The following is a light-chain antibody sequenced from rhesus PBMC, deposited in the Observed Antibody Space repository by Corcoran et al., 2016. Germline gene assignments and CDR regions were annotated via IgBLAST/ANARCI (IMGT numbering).Light chain of an antibody. V-gene: IGKV1-28*02. CDR2: AAT. Sequence: DIQMTQSPSSLSASVGDTVTITCRASQGISSYLNWFQQKPGKAPKLLIYAATTLQSGVPSRFSGSGSGTDFTLTISSLQPEDFATYDCQQYKSYPYSFGQGTKVEIK. CDR1: QGISSY. CDR3: QQYKSYPYS. J-gene: IGKJ2*01.